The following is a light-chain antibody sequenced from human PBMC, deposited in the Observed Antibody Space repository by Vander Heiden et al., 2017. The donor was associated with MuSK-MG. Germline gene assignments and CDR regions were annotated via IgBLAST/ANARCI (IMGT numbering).Light chain of an antibody. CDR2: EVT. CDR3: CSDAGSSMRV. Sequence: QSALTQPASVSGSPGQSITISCTGTSSDVGNYNLVSRNQQPPGKPPKLMIDEVTNRPAVVTNRFSRWKSGNTASLTISGLQAEDEADYYCCSDAGSSMRVFGGGTKLTVL. J-gene: IGLJ3*02. V-gene: IGLV2-23*02. CDR1: SSDVGNYNL.